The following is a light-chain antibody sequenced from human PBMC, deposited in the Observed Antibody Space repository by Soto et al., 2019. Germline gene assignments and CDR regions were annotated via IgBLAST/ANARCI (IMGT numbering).Light chain of an antibody. CDR2: GAS. CDR3: QQYGSSPLT. Sequence: EIVLTQSPGTLSLSPGERATLSCRASQSVSSSYLAWYQQKPGQAPSLLIYGASSRATGIPDRFSGSGSGTDFTLTISRLEPEDFAVYYCQQYGSSPLTFDGGTKVEIK. V-gene: IGKV3-20*01. CDR1: QSVSSSY. J-gene: IGKJ4*01.